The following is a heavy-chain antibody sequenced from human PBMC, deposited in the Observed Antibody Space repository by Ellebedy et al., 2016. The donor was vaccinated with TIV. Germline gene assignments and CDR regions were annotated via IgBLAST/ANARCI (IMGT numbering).Heavy chain of an antibody. CDR2: IYPYNGDT. Sequence: ASVKVSCKASGYTFTAYHIHWVRQAPGQGLEWMGWIYPYNGDTNYAQKFQGRVTMTRDTSVSTAYMELSRLTSDDTAVYYCARDSFTGFSSSYSFDFWGQGTLVTVSS. CDR3: ARDSFTGFSSSYSFDF. V-gene: IGHV1-2*02. D-gene: IGHD6-19*01. J-gene: IGHJ4*02. CDR1: GYTFTAYH.